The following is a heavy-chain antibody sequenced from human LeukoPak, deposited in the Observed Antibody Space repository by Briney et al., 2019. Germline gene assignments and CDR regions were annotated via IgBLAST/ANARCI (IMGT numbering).Heavy chain of an antibody. CDR1: GLTISSYS. V-gene: IGHV3-21*01. CDR2: ISSSSSYI. D-gene: IGHD3-3*02. Sequence: GGSLRLSCAASGLTISSYSMNWVRQAPGKGLEWVSSISSSSSYIYYADSVKGRFTISRDNAKNSLYLQMNSLRAEDTAVYYCARDISKIVDYWGQGTLVTVSS. J-gene: IGHJ4*02. CDR3: ARDISKIVDY.